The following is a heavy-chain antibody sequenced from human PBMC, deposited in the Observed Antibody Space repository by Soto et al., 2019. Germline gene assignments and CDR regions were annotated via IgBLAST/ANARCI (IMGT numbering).Heavy chain of an antibody. CDR3: ARDLCGGDCYPHV. V-gene: IGHV3-7*01. CDR1: GFTFSSYW. Sequence: PGGSLRLSCAASGFTFSSYWMSWVRQAPGKGLEWVANIKQDGSEKYYVDSVKGRFTISRDNAKNSLYLQMNSLRAEDTAVYYCARDLCGGDCYPHVWGQGTLVTVSS. CDR2: IKQDGSEK. D-gene: IGHD2-21*01. J-gene: IGHJ4*02.